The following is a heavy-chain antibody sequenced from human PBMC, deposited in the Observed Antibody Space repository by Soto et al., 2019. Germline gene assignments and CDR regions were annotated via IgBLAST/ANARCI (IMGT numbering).Heavy chain of an antibody. CDR2: IKRKTDGGTT. J-gene: IGHJ6*02. Sequence: EVQLVESGGGLVKPGASLRLSCAASGFKFSNAWMSWVRQAPGKGLEWVGRIKRKTDGGTTYYAAPVKGRFAISRDDSQNTLFLQMNSLKSEDTAVYYCATEEWEPPEDGFGMDVWGQGTTVTVSS. D-gene: IGHD1-26*01. CDR1: GFKFSNAW. V-gene: IGHV3-15*01. CDR3: ATEEWEPPEDGFGMDV.